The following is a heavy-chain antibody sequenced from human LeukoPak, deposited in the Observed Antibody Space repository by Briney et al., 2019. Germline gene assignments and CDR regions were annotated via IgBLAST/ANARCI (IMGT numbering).Heavy chain of an antibody. V-gene: IGHV4-34*01. CDR3: ARENTGSYRESAY. D-gene: IGHD1-26*01. Sequence: SETLSLTCAVYGGSFSGYYWSWIRQPPGKGLEWIGEINHSGSTNYNPSLKSRVTISVDTSKNQFSLKLSSVTAADTAVYYCARENTGSYRESAYWGQGTLVT. J-gene: IGHJ4*02. CDR1: GGSFSGYY. CDR2: INHSGST.